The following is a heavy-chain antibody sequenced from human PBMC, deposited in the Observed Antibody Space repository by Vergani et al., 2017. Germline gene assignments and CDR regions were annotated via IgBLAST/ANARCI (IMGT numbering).Heavy chain of an antibody. CDR3: TRDSYDSSGYYHHYYYYMDV. CDR1: GFTFGDYA. D-gene: IGHD3-22*01. CDR2: IRSKAYGGTT. J-gene: IGHJ6*03. Sequence: EVQLVESGGGLVKPGRSLRLSCTASGFTFGDYAMSWFRQAPGKGLEWVGFIRSKAYGGTTEYAASVKGRFTISSDDSKSIAYLQMNSLKTEDTAVYYXTRDSYDSSGYYHHYYYYMDVWGKGTTVTVSS. V-gene: IGHV3-49*05.